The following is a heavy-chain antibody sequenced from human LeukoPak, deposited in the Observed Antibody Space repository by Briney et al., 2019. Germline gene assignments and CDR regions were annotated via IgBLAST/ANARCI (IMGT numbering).Heavy chain of an antibody. CDR2: IYSSGAT. V-gene: IGHV3-53*01. Sequence: QAGGSLRLSCAASGFIVSSSYMSWVRQAPGKGLEWVSVIYSSGATYYADSVKGRFTISRDNSKNTLYLQMNSLRAEDTAVYYCAEDTATADYWGQGTLVTVSS. CDR3: AEDTATADY. D-gene: IGHD5-18*01. CDR1: GFIVSSSY. J-gene: IGHJ4*02.